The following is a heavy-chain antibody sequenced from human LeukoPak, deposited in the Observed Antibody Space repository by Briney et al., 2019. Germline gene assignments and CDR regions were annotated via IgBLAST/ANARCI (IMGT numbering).Heavy chain of an antibody. V-gene: IGHV4-59*01. J-gene: IGHJ4*02. D-gene: IGHD3-9*01. CDR3: ARGGDILTVYPNDFDY. CDR2: IYYSGST. Sequence: AETLSLTCTVSGGTISSYYLRWIRQPPGKGLEWIGYIYYSGSTNYPPSLKSRVTISGDTSKNQFSLKLSSVTAADTAVYYCARGGDILTVYPNDFDYWGQGTLVTVSS. CDR1: GGTISSYY.